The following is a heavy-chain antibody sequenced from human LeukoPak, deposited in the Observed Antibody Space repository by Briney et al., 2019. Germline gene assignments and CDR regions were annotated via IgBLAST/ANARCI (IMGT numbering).Heavy chain of an antibody. D-gene: IGHD1-26*01. CDR1: GGSISSYY. Sequence: SETLSLTCTVSGGSISSYYWSWIRQPAGKGLEWLGRIYTSGSANYNPSLKSRVTMSVDTSKNQFSLKLTSLTAADTAIYYCAGDHEKGGANPFDVWGQGTLVTVSS. V-gene: IGHV4-4*07. CDR3: AGDHEKGGANPFDV. CDR2: IYTSGSA. J-gene: IGHJ4*02.